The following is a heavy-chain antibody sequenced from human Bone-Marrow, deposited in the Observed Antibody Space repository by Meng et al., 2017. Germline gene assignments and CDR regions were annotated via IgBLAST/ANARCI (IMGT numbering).Heavy chain of an antibody. V-gene: IGHV1-8*01. J-gene: IGHJ4*02. CDR3: ARGYDSSGYYYDAYYFDY. CDR2: MNPNTGNT. Sequence: ASVKVSCKASGYTFTSYDINWVRQATGQGLEWMGWMNPNTGNTGYAQKFQGRVTMTRDTSTSTVYMELSSLRSEDTAVFYCARGYDSSGYYYDAYYFDYWGQGTLVTVSS. CDR1: GYTFTSYD. D-gene: IGHD3-22*01.